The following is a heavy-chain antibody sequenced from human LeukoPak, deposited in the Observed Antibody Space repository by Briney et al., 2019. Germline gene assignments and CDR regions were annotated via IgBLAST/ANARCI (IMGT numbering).Heavy chain of an antibody. V-gene: IGHV3-11*01. CDR1: GFNFGDYY. CDR2: ISSSGHNI. CDR3: ARDLFSFYYDSSGYCDY. J-gene: IGHJ4*02. D-gene: IGHD3-22*01. Sequence: GGSLRLSCVASGFNFGDYYMNWSRQAPGKGLEWLSFISSSGHNILYTDSVKGRFTVSRDNAKKTVFLQMNSLRAEDTAVYYCARDLFSFYYDSSGYCDYWGPGTRVTVSS.